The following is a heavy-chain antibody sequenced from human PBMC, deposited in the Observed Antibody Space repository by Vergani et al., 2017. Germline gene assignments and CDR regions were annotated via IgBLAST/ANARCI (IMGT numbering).Heavy chain of an antibody. CDR1: GFSLSTSGMC. CDR3: ARILSRKASYYDSSGYYYYFDY. J-gene: IGHJ4*02. CDR2: IDWDDDK. Sequence: QVTLRESGPALVKPTQTLTLTCTFPGFSLSTSGMCVSWIRQPPGTALEWLALIDWDDDKYYSTSLKTRLTISKDTSKNQVVLTMTNMDPVDTATYYCARILSRKASYYDSSGYYYYFDYWGQGTLVTVSS. V-gene: IGHV2-70*01. D-gene: IGHD3-22*01.